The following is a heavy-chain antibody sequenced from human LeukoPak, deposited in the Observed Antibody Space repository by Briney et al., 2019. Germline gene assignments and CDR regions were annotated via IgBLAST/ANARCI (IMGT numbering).Heavy chain of an antibody. V-gene: IGHV1-8*03. CDR3: AREGLDC. CDR2: MNPNSGNL. Sequence: ASVKVSCKASGYTFSFYDINWVRQATGQGLEWMGYMNPNSGNLAYAQKFQGRVTITTDSSTSTAYMELSSLRSEDTAVYYCAREGLDCWGQGTLVTVSS. J-gene: IGHJ4*02. CDR1: GYTFSFYD.